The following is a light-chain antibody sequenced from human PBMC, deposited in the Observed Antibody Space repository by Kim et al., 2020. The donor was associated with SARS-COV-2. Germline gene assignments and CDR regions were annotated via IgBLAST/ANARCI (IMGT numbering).Light chain of an antibody. CDR2: DAS. CDR1: QNVASN. Sequence: APGERAAHSCRASQNVASNLAWYQQKPGQAPRLLIYDASTRATGLPARFSGSGSGTEFTLTISSLQSEDFAVYYCQQYNNWPPITFGQGTRLEIK. V-gene: IGKV3-15*01. CDR3: QQYNNWPPIT. J-gene: IGKJ5*01.